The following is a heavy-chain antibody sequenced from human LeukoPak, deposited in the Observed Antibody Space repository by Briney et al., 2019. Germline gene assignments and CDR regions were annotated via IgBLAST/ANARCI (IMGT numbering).Heavy chain of an antibody. Sequence: GASVKVSCKASGYTFTGYYMHWVRQAPGQGLEWMGWINPNSGGTNYAQKFQGWVTMTRDTSISTAYMELSRLRSDDTAVYYCARHGGYSSSWYMDYYYGMDVWGQGTTVTVSS. CDR3: ARHGGYSSSWYMDYYYGMDV. D-gene: IGHD6-13*01. CDR2: INPNSGGT. J-gene: IGHJ6*02. V-gene: IGHV1-2*04. CDR1: GYTFTGYY.